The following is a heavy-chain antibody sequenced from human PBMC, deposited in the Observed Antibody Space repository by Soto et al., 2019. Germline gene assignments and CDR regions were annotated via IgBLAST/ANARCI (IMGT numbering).Heavy chain of an antibody. D-gene: IGHD2-2*01. V-gene: IGHV4-30-4*01. CDR1: GGSISRGDYY. J-gene: IGHJ5*02. CDR3: ARLGEYYQSLDP. Sequence: TLSLTCTVSGGSISRGDYYWSWIRQPPGKGLEWIGYIYYSGSTYYNPSLKSRVTISVDTSKNQFSLKLSSVTAADTAVYYCARLGEYYQSLDPWGPGTLVTVSS. CDR2: IYYSGST.